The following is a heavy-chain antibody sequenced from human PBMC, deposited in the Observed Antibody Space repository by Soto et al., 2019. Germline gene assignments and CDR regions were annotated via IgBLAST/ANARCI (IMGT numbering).Heavy chain of an antibody. CDR2: IYWDDDK. CDR1: GFSLTTRGVG. CDR3: AHIPNYYQYDWFDP. J-gene: IGHJ5*02. D-gene: IGHD3-16*01. V-gene: IGHV2-5*02. Sequence: QITLKESGPTLVKPTQTLTLTCTFSGFSLTTRGVGVGWIRQPPGKALECLALIYWDDDKRYSPSLQSRLSLTKDTSQNQVVLTMTNVDPVDTATYYCAHIPNYYQYDWFDPWGQGTLVSVSS.